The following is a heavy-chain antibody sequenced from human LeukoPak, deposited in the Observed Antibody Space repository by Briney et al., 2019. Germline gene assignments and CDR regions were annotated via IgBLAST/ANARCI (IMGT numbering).Heavy chain of an antibody. CDR1: GLTFRNYG. V-gene: IGHV3-30*03. CDR2: ISSDGNKK. D-gene: IGHD4-11*01. Sequence: GRSLRLSCAASGLTFRNYGMHWVRQAPGKGLEWVAVISSDGNKKNYADSVKGRFTISKDNSKNTLYLQMNSLRAEDTALYYCARDVGRDTITTEIEYWGQGTLVTVSS. CDR3: ARDVGRDTITTEIEY. J-gene: IGHJ4*02.